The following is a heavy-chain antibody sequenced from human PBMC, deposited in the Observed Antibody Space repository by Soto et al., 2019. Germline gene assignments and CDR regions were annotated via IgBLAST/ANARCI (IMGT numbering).Heavy chain of an antibody. D-gene: IGHD2-2*02. CDR1: GYTFNNFG. CDR2: ISAYNGNT. CDR3: ARDRTPXSGDESFGTDDYYTMDV. V-gene: IGHV1-18*04. J-gene: IGHJ6*02. Sequence: GAPVKVSCKTSGYTFNNFGVTWVRQAPGQGLEWMGWISAYNGNTHYVEKFQGRVTMTTDTSMSTAYMELRSLRFDDTAVYFCARDRTPXSGDESFGTDDYYTMDVWGQGTTVTVSS.